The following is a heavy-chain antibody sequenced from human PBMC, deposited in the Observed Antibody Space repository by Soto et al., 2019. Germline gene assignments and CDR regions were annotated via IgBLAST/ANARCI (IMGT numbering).Heavy chain of an antibody. D-gene: IGHD5-18*01. Sequence: SVKVSCKASGGTFSSYAISWVRQAPGQGLEWMGGIIPIFGTANYAQKFQGRVTITADKSTSTAYMELSSLRSEDTAVYYCARDWVAMAPCYYDYGMDVWGQGTTVTVSS. CDR1: GGTFSSYA. J-gene: IGHJ6*02. CDR3: ARDWVAMAPCYYDYGMDV. V-gene: IGHV1-69*06. CDR2: IIPIFGTA.